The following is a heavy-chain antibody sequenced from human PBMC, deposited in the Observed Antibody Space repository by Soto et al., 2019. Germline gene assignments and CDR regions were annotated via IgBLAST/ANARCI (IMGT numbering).Heavy chain of an antibody. J-gene: IGHJ4*01. V-gene: IGHV4-34*01. CDR2: INHSRNT. D-gene: IGHD1-26*01. CDR3: ANLIVLHGSYYHGY. CDR1: GVPFSGYY. Sequence: SETLSLTFAVYGVPFSGYYWSWISQYPGKGLEWVGEINHSRNTNYNPSLKSRVTMLVDTSKNQFSLSLSSVTAADTAVYYCANLIVLHGSYYHGYGGHGTLVTLSS.